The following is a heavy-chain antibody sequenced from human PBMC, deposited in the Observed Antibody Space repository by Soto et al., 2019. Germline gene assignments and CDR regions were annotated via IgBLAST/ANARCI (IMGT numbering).Heavy chain of an antibody. CDR2: IIPIFGTA. CDR3: ARASRIRYFDWLFPQELNWFDP. Sequence: SVKVSCKASGCTFSSYAISWVRQAPGQGLEWMGGIIPIFGTANYAQKFQGRVTITADESTSTAYMELSSLRSEDTAVYYCARASRIRYFDWLFPQELNWFDPWGQGTLVTVSS. CDR1: GCTFSSYA. D-gene: IGHD3-9*01. V-gene: IGHV1-69*13. J-gene: IGHJ5*02.